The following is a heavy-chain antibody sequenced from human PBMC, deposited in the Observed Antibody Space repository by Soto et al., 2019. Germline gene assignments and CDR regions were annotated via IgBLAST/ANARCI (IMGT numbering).Heavy chain of an antibody. CDR1: GGSISSYY. V-gene: IGHV4-59*01. D-gene: IGHD3-10*01. Sequence: PSETLSLTCTVSGGSISSYYWSWIRQPPGKGLEWIGYIYYSGSTNYNPSLKSRVTISVDTSKNQFSLQLSSVTAAATAVYYCARELFGRSVWFDPWGQGTLVTVSS. J-gene: IGHJ5*02. CDR3: ARELFGRSVWFDP. CDR2: IYYSGST.